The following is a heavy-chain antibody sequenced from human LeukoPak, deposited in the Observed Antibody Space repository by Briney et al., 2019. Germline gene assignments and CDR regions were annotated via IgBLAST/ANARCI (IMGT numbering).Heavy chain of an antibody. V-gene: IGHV4-39*01. CDR1: GGAISNISYY. Sequence: SETLSLTCTVSGGAISNISYYWGWVRQPPGKGLEWIASIYYTGSTYYNPSLKSRITISVDTSKNQFSLKLSSVTAADTAVYYCVRAEYYYDSSGYYSWFDPWGQGTLVTVSS. J-gene: IGHJ5*02. CDR2: IYYTGST. D-gene: IGHD3-22*01. CDR3: VRAEYYYDSSGYYSWFDP.